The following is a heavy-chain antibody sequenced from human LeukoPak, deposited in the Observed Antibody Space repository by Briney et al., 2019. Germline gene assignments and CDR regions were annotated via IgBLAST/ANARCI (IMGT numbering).Heavy chain of an antibody. CDR2: ISSSSSYI. D-gene: IGHD6-13*01. J-gene: IGHJ5*02. V-gene: IGHV3-21*01. CDR3: ARDLYSRASRFDP. CDR1: GFTFSSYS. Sequence: GGSLRLSCAASGFTFSSYSMNWVRQAPGKGLEWVSSISSSSSYIYYADSVKGRFTISRDNAKNSLYLQMNSLTAEDTAVYYCARDLYSRASRFDPWGQGTLVTVSS.